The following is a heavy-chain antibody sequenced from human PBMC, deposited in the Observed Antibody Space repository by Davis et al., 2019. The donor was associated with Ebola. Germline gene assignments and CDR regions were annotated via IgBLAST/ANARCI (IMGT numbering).Heavy chain of an antibody. CDR2: ISRSGAST. D-gene: IGHD5-12*01. Sequence: GESLKISCAASGFTFSSYAMTWVRQAPGKGLEWVSSISRSGASTYYVDSVKGRFTISRDDSKNTMYLQMNSLRADDTGVYYCARVGSGNYYRWFDPWGQGTLVTVSS. CDR3: ARVGSGNYYRWFDP. CDR1: GFTFSSYA. V-gene: IGHV3-23*01. J-gene: IGHJ5*02.